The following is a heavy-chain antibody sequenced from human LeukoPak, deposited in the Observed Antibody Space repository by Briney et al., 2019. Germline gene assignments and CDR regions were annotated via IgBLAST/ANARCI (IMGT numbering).Heavy chain of an antibody. D-gene: IGHD1-26*01. V-gene: IGHV4-39*07. CDR1: GGSISSSSYY. CDR2: IYYSGST. J-gene: IGHJ5*02. Sequence: PSETLSLTCTVSGGSISSSSYYWGWIRQPPGKGLEWIGSIYYSGSTYYNPSLKSRVTISVDTSKNQFSLKLSSVTAADTAVYYCARELKSGSLTRIQNWFDPWGQGTLVTVSS. CDR3: ARELKSGSLTRIQNWFDP.